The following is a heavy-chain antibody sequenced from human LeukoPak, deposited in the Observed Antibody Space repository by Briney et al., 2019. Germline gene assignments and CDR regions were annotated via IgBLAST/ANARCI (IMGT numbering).Heavy chain of an antibody. CDR1: GFTFSSYA. V-gene: IGHV3-30*18. J-gene: IGHJ4*02. CDR3: AKDTTVVRGWFDY. Sequence: PGGSLRLSCAASGFTFSSYAMSWVRQAPGKGLEWVAVISYDGNNKYYADSVKGRFTISRDNSKNTLYLQMNSLRAEDTAVYYCAKDTTVVRGWFDYWGQGTLVTVSS. CDR2: ISYDGNNK. D-gene: IGHD4-23*01.